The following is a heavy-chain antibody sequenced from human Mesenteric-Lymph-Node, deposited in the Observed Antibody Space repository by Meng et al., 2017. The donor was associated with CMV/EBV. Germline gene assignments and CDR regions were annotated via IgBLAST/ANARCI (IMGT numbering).Heavy chain of an antibody. D-gene: IGHD5-24*01. V-gene: IGHV4-39*07. CDR2: FYYNGST. J-gene: IGHJ6*02. CDR1: GGSISSSSYY. Sequence: GPLRLSCTVSGGSISSSSYYWGWIRQPPGKGLEWIGSFYYNGSTDYNPSLKSRVTISVDTSKDQFSLNLSSVTAADTAVYYCARVCWTYNYDYYGMDVWGQGTTVTVSS. CDR3: ARVCWTYNYDYYGMDV.